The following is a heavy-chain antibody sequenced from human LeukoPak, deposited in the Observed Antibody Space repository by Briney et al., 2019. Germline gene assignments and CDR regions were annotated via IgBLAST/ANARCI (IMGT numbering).Heavy chain of an antibody. CDR2: IYYSGST. CDR3: ARRPAFRSGYYFDP. D-gene: IGHD3-22*01. V-gene: IGHV4-59*01. Sequence: KSSETLSLTCTVSGGSISSYYWSWIRQPPGKGLEWIGYIYYSGSTNYNPSLKSRVTISVDTSKNQFSLKLSSVTAADTAVYYCARRPAFRSGYYFDPWGQGTLVTVSS. J-gene: IGHJ5*02. CDR1: GGSISSYY.